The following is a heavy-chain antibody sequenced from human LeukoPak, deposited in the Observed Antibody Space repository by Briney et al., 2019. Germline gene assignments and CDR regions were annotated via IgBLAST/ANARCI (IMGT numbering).Heavy chain of an antibody. CDR1: GGCISSYY. J-gene: IGHJ4*02. Sequence: SETLSLTCTVSGGCISSYYWSWIRQPPGKGLEWIGYIYTSGSTNYNPSLKSRVTISVDTSKNQFSLKLSSVTAADTAVYYCARSFAAGRPPGYWGQGTLVTVSS. CDR2: IYTSGST. CDR3: ARSFAAGRPPGY. V-gene: IGHV4-4*09. D-gene: IGHD6-13*01.